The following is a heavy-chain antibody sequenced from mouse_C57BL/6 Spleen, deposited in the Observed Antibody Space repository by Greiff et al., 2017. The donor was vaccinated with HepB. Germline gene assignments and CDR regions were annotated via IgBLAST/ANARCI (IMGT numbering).Heavy chain of an antibody. D-gene: IGHD1-1*01. CDR1: GYTFTSYW. Sequence: QVQLQQPGAELVKPGASVKLSCKASGYTFTSYWMQWVKQRPGQGLEWIGEIDPSDSYTNSNQKFKGKATLTVDTSSSTAYMQLSSLTSEDSAVYYCARHYYGSSYLYAMDYWGQGTSVTVSS. CDR3: ARHYYGSSYLYAMDY. CDR2: IDPSDSYT. J-gene: IGHJ4*01. V-gene: IGHV1-50*01.